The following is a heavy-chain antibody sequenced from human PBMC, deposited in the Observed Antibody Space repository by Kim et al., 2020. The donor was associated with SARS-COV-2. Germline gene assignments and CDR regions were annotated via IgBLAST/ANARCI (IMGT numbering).Heavy chain of an antibody. CDR3: ARGSGFSLSGDAFDI. J-gene: IGHJ3*02. CDR2: IGTAGDT. Sequence: GGSLRLSCAASGFTFSSYDMHWVRQATGKGLEWVSAIGTAGDTYYPGSVKGRFTISRENAKNSLYLQMNSLRAGDTAVYYCARGSGFSLSGDAFDIWGQGTMVTVSS. D-gene: IGHD3-9*01. V-gene: IGHV3-13*01. CDR1: GFTFSSYD.